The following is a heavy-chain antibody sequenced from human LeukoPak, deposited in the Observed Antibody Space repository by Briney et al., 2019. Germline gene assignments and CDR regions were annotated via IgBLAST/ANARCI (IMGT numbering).Heavy chain of an antibody. D-gene: IGHD4-11*01. CDR3: ARALGNYVKYGMDV. V-gene: IGHV1-18*01. CDR2: ISAYNGNT. CDR1: GYTFTSYG. Sequence: GASVKVSCKASGYTFTSYGISWVRQAPGQGLEGRGWISAYNGNTNYAQKLQGRVTLTTDTSTSTAYMELRSLRSDDTAVYYCARALGNYVKYGMDVWGQGTTVTVSS. J-gene: IGHJ6*02.